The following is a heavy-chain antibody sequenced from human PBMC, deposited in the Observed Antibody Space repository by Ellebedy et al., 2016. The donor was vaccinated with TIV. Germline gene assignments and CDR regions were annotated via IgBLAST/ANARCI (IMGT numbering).Heavy chain of an antibody. CDR2: ISTYNGDT. J-gene: IGHJ3*02. D-gene: IGHD3-10*01. CDR1: GYTFTSYG. CDR3: VHTGDRGI. Sequence: AASVKVSCKASGYTFTSYGLSWVRQAPGQGLEWMGWISTYNGDTKYAQNLQGRVTMTTDTSTSTAYVELRSLRSDDTAVHYCVHTGDRGIWGQGTMVTVSS. V-gene: IGHV1-18*01.